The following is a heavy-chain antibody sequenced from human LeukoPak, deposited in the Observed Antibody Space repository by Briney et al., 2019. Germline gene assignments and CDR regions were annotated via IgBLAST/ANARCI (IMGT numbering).Heavy chain of an antibody. J-gene: IGHJ4*02. D-gene: IGHD1-14*01. Sequence: ASVKVSCKASGFTFTDYYMHWVRLAPGQGLEWMGYINPHSGVTSFPQKFRGRVTLTTDTFISAAYMELSSLISDDTAMYYCVREGITKAFDLWGQGALVTVSS. CDR2: INPHSGVT. V-gene: IGHV1-2*02. CDR3: VREGITKAFDL. CDR1: GFTFTDYY.